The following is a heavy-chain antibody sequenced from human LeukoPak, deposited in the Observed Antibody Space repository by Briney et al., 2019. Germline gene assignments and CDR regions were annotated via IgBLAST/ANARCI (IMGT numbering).Heavy chain of an antibody. J-gene: IGHJ4*02. CDR2: MNPGSGDT. D-gene: IGHD1-1*01. CDR1: AYTFDNYY. CDR3: ARGGWNAFDH. Sequence: ASVKVSCKTSAYTFDNYYIHWVRQAPGQGLEWMGWMNPGSGDTNYAHNLQGRVTMTRDTSLGTAYLDLTRLTPDDTAVYYCARGGWNAFDHWGQGTLVTVSS. V-gene: IGHV1-2*02.